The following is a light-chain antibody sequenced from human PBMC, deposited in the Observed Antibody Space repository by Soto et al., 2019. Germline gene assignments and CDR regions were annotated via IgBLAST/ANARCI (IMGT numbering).Light chain of an antibody. V-gene: IGKV3-20*01. Sequence: ENVLTQSPGTLSVSPGERATLSCRASQSVGRDSLAWYQQRPGQAPRLLIDTVSSRASGIPDSFTGTGSGTDFALIIDGLEPEDFAMYYCQQYGDSPGAFGPGSKGETK. CDR1: QSVGRDS. CDR2: TVS. CDR3: QQYGDSPGA. J-gene: IGKJ3*01.